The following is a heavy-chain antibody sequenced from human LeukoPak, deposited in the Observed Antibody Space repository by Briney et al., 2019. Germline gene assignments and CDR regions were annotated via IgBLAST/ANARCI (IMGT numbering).Heavy chain of an antibody. CDR3: AIPGGSSRDFDY. D-gene: IGHD6-13*01. CDR1: GYTLTELS. V-gene: IGHV1-24*01. CDR2: FDPEDGET. J-gene: IGHJ4*02. Sequence: ASVKVSCKVSGYTLTELSMHWVRQAPGNGLEWMGGFDPEDGETIYAQKFQGRVTMTEDTSTDTAYMELSSLRSEDTAVYYCAIPGGSSRDFDYWGQGTLVTVSS.